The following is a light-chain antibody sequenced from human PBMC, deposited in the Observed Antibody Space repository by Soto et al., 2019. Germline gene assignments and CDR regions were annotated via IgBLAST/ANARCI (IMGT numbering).Light chain of an antibody. Sequence: DIKMTQSPSSLSASVGDRVTITCRASQSISSYLNWYQQKPGKAPNLLIYAASSLQSGVPSRFRGSRSGTEFTLTVSSLQPEDFATYYCLQDHDDSWTFGQGTKVDIK. CDR3: LQDHDDSWT. CDR2: AAS. V-gene: IGKV1-39*01. CDR1: QSISSY. J-gene: IGKJ1*01.